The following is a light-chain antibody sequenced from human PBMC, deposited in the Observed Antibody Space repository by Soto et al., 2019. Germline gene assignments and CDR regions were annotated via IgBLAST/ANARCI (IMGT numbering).Light chain of an antibody. CDR2: STS. J-gene: IGKJ1*01. CDR1: QSVGSN. Sequence: VMTQSPATLSVSPGERATLSCRASQSVGSNLAWYQQKPGQAPRLLIYSTSSRATGIPDRFSGSGSGTDFTLTISRLEPEDFAVYYCQQHGTTFGQGTKVDIK. V-gene: IGKV3-20*01. CDR3: QQHGTT.